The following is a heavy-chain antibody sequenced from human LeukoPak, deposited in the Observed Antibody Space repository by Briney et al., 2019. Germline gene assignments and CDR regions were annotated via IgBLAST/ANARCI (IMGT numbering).Heavy chain of an antibody. J-gene: IGHJ3*02. CDR2: IYSGGST. Sequence: PGGSLRLSRAASVFTVSSNYMSWVRQAPGKGLGWVSVIYSGGSTYYADSVKGRFAISRDNSKSTLFLQMSSLAAEDTAVYYCVGELLTAAGTIGAFDSWGRGRMVTVSS. V-gene: IGHV3-53*01. D-gene: IGHD6-13*01. CDR3: VGELLTAAGTIGAFDS. CDR1: VFTVSSNY.